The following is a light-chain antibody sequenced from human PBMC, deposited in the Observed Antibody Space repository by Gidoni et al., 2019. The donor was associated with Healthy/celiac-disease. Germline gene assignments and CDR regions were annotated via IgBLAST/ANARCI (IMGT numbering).Light chain of an antibody. CDR1: SSDVGSYNL. CDR3: CSYAGSSTFDV. J-gene: IGLJ3*02. V-gene: IGLV2-23*03. CDR2: EGS. Sequence: QPALTQPASVSGSPGQSITISCTGTSSDVGSYNLVSWYQQHPGKAPKLMIYEGSTRPSGVSNRFPGSKSGNTASLTISWLQAEDAADYYCCSYAGSSTFDVFGGGTKLTVL.